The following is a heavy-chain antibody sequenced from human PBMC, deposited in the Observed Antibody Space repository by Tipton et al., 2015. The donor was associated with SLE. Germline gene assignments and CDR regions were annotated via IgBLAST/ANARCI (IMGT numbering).Heavy chain of an antibody. CDR2: IYYSGTT. CDR1: GGSISSYY. Sequence: LRLSCTVSGGSISSYYWSWIRQPPGKGLEWIAYIYYSGTTNYNPSLKSRVTISLDTSKNQFSLKLNSVTAADTAVYYCARGSDDYGDYGVDYWGQGTLVSVSS. J-gene: IGHJ4*02. CDR3: ARGSDDYGDYGVDY. V-gene: IGHV4-59*01. D-gene: IGHD4-17*01.